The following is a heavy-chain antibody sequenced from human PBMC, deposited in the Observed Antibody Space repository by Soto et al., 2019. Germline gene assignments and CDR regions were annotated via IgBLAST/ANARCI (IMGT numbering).Heavy chain of an antibody. D-gene: IGHD2-21*02. J-gene: IGHJ4*02. CDR2: IWYDGSNK. CDR1: GFTFSSYG. Sequence: QVQLVESGGGVVQPGRSLRLSCAASGFTFSSYGMHWVRQAPGKGLEWVAVIWYDGSNKYYADSVKGRFTISRDNSKNTLYLQRNSLRAEDTAVYYCARGYGGNSYFDYWGQGTLVTVSS. V-gene: IGHV3-33*01. CDR3: ARGYGGNSYFDY.